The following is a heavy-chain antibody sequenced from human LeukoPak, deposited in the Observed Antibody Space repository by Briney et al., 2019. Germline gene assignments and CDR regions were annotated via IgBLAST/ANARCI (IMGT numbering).Heavy chain of an antibody. CDR3: ARDVRLPRRAFDI. V-gene: IGHV1-18*01. D-gene: IGHD5-18*01. J-gene: IGHJ3*02. CDR2: ISAYNGNT. CDR1: GYTFTSYG. Sequence: WASVKISCKASGYTFTSYGISWVRQAPGQGLEWMGWISAYNGNTNYAQKLQGRVTMTTDTSTSTAYMELRSLRSDDTAVYYCARDVRLPRRAFDIWGQGTMVTVSS.